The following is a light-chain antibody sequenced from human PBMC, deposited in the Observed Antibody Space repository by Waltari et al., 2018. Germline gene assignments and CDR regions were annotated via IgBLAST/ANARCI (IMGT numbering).Light chain of an antibody. V-gene: IGKV1-27*01. J-gene: IGKJ5*01. Sequence: DIQMTQSPPSLSASVGDRVTITCRASRGINNYLAWYQQKPGKVPRLLIYAASILQSGVPSRFSGNGSGTDFTLTISGLQPEDVATYYCQKYNSPPPITFGQGTRLEIK. CDR3: QKYNSPPPIT. CDR2: AAS. CDR1: RGINNY.